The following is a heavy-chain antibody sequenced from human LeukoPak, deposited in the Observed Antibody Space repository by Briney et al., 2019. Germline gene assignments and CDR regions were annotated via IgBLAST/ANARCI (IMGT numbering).Heavy chain of an antibody. Sequence: PSETLSLTCGVYGGSFSGFYCTWIRQPPGKGLEWIGEIHPSGSTNYNPSLMSRVTMSLDTSKNQFSLKLTSVTAADTAVYFCARGLDTYKSGIDWDQGTLVTVSS. CDR3: ARGLDTYKSGID. D-gene: IGHD3-3*01. J-gene: IGHJ4*02. CDR2: IHPSGST. V-gene: IGHV4-34*01. CDR1: GGSFSGFY.